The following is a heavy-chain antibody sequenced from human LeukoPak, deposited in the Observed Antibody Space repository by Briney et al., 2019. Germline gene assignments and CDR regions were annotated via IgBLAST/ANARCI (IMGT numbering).Heavy chain of an antibody. CDR3: ARENYYDSTVY. CDR1: AYSISSGYY. J-gene: IGHJ4*02. CDR2: IYHSGRT. Sequence: SEPLSLTCAVSAYSISSGYYWGWIRQPPGTGLEWIGSIYHSGRTYYNPSLKSRVTISVDTSKNQVSLKLSSVTAADTAVYYCARENYYDSTVYWGQGTLVTVSS. D-gene: IGHD3-22*01. V-gene: IGHV4-38-2*02.